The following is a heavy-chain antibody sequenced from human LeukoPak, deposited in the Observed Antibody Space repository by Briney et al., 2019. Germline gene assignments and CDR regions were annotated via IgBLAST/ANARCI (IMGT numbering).Heavy chain of an antibody. Sequence: QTGRSLRLSCAASGFTFSSYAMHWVRQAPGKGLVWVAVISYDGSNKYYADSVKGRFTISRDNSKNTLYLQMNSLRAEDTAVYYCARASGYSYGPRGNYFDYWGQGTLVTVSS. J-gene: IGHJ4*02. CDR3: ARASGYSYGPRGNYFDY. D-gene: IGHD5-18*01. CDR2: ISYDGSNK. V-gene: IGHV3-30*04. CDR1: GFTFSSYA.